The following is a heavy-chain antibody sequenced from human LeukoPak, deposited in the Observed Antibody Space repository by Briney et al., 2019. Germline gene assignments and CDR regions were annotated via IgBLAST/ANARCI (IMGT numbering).Heavy chain of an antibody. CDR1: GFTFSSYW. CDR3: TRRQRLISFDY. Sequence: PGGSLRLSCAASGFTFSSYWMHWVRQAPGKGLMWVSRINTDGSSSTYADSVKGRFTISRDNAKDTLYLQMNSLRVEDTAVYYCTRRQRLISFDYWGQGTLVSVAS. V-gene: IGHV3-74*01. D-gene: IGHD6-25*01. J-gene: IGHJ4*02. CDR2: INTDGSSS.